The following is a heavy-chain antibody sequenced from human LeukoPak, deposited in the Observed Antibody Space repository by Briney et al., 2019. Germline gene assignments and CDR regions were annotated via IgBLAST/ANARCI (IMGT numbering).Heavy chain of an antibody. Sequence: GFLRLSCAASGFTVSSNYMSWVRQAPGKGLEWVSVIYSGGSTYYADSVKGRFTISRDSSKNTLYLQMNSLRAEDTAVYYCARGYSYGYFDYWGQGTLVTVSS. CDR1: GFTVSSNY. J-gene: IGHJ4*02. D-gene: IGHD5-18*01. CDR3: ARGYSYGYFDY. CDR2: IYSGGST. V-gene: IGHV3-53*01.